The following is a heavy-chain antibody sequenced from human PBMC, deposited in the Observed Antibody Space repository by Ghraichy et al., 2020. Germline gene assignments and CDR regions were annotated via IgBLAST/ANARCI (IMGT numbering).Heavy chain of an antibody. CDR1: GGSVSSGSYY. J-gene: IGHJ5*02. CDR2: IYYSGST. Sequence: SETLSLTCTVSGGSVSSGSYYWSWIRQPPGKGLEWIGYIYYSGSTNYNPSLKSRVTISVDTSKNQFSLKLSSVTAADTAVYYCARAHPLVWFDPWGQGTLVTVSS. V-gene: IGHV4-61*01. CDR3: ARAHPLVWFDP.